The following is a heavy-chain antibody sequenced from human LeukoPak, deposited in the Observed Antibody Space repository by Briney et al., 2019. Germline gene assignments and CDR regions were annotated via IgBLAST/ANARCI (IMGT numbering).Heavy chain of an antibody. CDR1: GGSFSGYY. J-gene: IGHJ6*03. CDR3: ARDFSSSSTVYYYYYMDV. D-gene: IGHD6-6*01. V-gene: IGHV4-34*01. Sequence: SSETLSLTCAVYGGSFSGYYWSWIRQPPGKGLEWIGEINHSGSTNYNPSLKSRVTISVDTSKNQFSLKLSSVTAADTAIYYCARDFSSSSTVYYYYYMDVWGKGTTVTVSS. CDR2: INHSGST.